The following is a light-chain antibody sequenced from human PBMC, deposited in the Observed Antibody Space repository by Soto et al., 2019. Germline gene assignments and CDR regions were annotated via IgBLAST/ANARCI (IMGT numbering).Light chain of an antibody. CDR3: SSYTSSSTLYV. CDR1: SSDVGGYNY. V-gene: IGLV2-14*01. Sequence: QSVLTQPASVSGSPGQSITISCTGTSSDVGGYNYVSWYQQHPGKAPKFMVYEVSNRPSGVSNRFSGSKSVNTASLTISGLQAEDEADYYCSSYTSSSTLYVFGTGTKVTVL. CDR2: EVS. J-gene: IGLJ1*01.